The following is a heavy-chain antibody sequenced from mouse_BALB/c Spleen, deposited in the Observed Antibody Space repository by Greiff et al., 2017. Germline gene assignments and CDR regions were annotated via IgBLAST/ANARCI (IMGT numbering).Heavy chain of an antibody. V-gene: IGHV7-3*02. D-gene: IGHD2-1*01. Sequence: EVQGVESGGGLVQPGGSLRLSCATSGFTFTDYYMSWVRQPPGKALEWLGFIRNKANGYTTEYSASVKGRFTISRDNSQSILYLQMNTLRAEDSATYYCARKGVYYGYWGQGTLVTVSA. J-gene: IGHJ3*01. CDR2: IRNKANGYTT. CDR1: GFTFTDYY. CDR3: ARKGVYYGY.